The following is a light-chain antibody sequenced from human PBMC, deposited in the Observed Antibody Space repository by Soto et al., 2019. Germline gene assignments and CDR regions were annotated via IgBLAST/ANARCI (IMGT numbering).Light chain of an antibody. V-gene: IGKV3-15*01. Sequence: EIVLTQSPGTLSLSPGERATLSCRASQSVSSSYLAWYQQKPGQAPRLLIYDASTRATGTPARFSGSGFGTEFTLTISSLQSEDYAVYYCQQYNNWPLTFGGGTKVDIK. CDR1: QSVSSSY. CDR2: DAS. J-gene: IGKJ4*01. CDR3: QQYNNWPLT.